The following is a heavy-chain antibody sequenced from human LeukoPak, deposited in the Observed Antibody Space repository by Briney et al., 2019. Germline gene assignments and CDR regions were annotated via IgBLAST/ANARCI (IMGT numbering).Heavy chain of an antibody. CDR3: ARDPRYFDWLSEAPRGYYGMDV. V-gene: IGHV3-30*02. J-gene: IGHJ6*02. CDR2: IRYDGSNK. Sequence: PGGSLRLSCAASGFTFSSYGMHWVRQAPGKGLGWVAFIRYDGSNKYYADSVKGRFTISRDNSKNTLYLQMNSLRAEDTAVYYCARDPRYFDWLSEAPRGYYGMDVWGQGTTVTVSS. CDR1: GFTFSSYG. D-gene: IGHD3-9*01.